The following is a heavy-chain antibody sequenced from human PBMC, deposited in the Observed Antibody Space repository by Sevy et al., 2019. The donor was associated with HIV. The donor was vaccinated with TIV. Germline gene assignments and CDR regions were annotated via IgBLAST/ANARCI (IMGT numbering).Heavy chain of an antibody. CDR2: ISSSSSYI. D-gene: IGHD3-9*01. J-gene: IGHJ6*02. V-gene: IGHV3-21*01. CDR1: GFTFSSYS. Sequence: GGSLRLSCAASGFTFSSYSMSWVRQAPGKGLEWVSSISSSSSYIYYADSVKGRFTISRDNAKNSLYLQMNSLRAEDTAVYYCARDSPLLTGYYWGYYYYGMDVWGQGTTVTVSS. CDR3: ARDSPLLTGYYWGYYYYGMDV.